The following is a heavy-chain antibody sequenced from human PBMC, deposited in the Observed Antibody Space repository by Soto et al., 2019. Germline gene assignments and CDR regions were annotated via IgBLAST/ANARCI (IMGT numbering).Heavy chain of an antibody. V-gene: IGHV1-18*01. Sequence: QVQLVQSGPDVKKPGASVKVSCKASGYTFTSYGVSWVRQAPGQGLEWMGWISDYNGNTDYAQKFQGRVTMTTDTSTSTADMGVRSLRSDDTYVYECARDGGCNWYGFGYWGQGTLVTVSS. D-gene: IGHD1-1*01. J-gene: IGHJ4*02. CDR2: ISDYNGNT. CDR3: ARDGGCNWYGFGY. CDR1: GYTFTSYG.